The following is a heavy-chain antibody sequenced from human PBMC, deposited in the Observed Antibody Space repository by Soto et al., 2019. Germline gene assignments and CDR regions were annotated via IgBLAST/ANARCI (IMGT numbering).Heavy chain of an antibody. Sequence: VGSLRLSCAASGFTFSSYAMAWVRQAPGKGLEWVSSISFSDGGTYYADSVKGRLTISRDNSKNTLFLQMNSLRVEDTAVYYCVKDDRILGRRYFDLWGRGTLVTVSS. V-gene: IGHV3-23*01. J-gene: IGHJ2*01. CDR1: GFTFSSYA. CDR2: ISFSDGGT. CDR3: VKDDRILGRRYFDL. D-gene: IGHD2-15*01.